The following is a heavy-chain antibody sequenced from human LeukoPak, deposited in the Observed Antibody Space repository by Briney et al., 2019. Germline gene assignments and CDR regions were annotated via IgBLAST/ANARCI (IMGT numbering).Heavy chain of an antibody. CDR2: INHSGST. D-gene: IGHD3-22*01. CDR1: GGSFSGYY. CDR3: AISQELYYYVSSVYYRHEPYDY. J-gene: IGHJ4*02. Sequence: SETLSLTCAVYGGSFSGYYWSWIRQPPGKGLEWIGEINHSGSTNYNPSLKSRVTISVDTSKNQFSLKLSSVTAADTAVYYCAISQELYYYVSSVYYRHEPYDYWGQGALVTVSS. V-gene: IGHV4-34*01.